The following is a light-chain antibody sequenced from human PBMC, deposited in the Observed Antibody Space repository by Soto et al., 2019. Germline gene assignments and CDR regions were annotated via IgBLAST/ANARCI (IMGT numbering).Light chain of an antibody. CDR2: EVN. CDR1: SSDVGGYNY. V-gene: IGLV2-8*01. CDR3: SSDAGSYTVV. J-gene: IGLJ2*01. Sequence: QSARTQPPSASGSPGQSVTSSCTGTSSDVGGYNYVSWYQQHPGKAPKLMIYEVNKRPSGVPDRFSGSKSGNTASLTVSGLQTEYEADYYCSSDAGSYTVVFGGGTQRTGL.